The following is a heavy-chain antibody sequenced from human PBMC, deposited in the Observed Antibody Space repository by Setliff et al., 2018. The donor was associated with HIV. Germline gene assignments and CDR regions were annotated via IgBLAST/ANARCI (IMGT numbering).Heavy chain of an antibody. V-gene: IGHV1-69*06. Sequence: SVKVSCKASGDTFSSYAISWVRQAPGQALEWMGRIIPIFGTESYAQKFQGRVTITADKSTTTAYMDLNRLTSDDTAMYYCARGHSSSTNWFFDLWGRGTLVTVSS. CDR3: ARGHSSSTNWFFDL. CDR1: GDTFSSYA. J-gene: IGHJ2*01. D-gene: IGHD6-6*01. CDR2: IIPIFGTE.